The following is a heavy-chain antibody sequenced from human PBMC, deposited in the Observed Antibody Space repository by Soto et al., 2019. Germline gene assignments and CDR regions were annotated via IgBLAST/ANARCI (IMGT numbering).Heavy chain of an antibody. D-gene: IGHD6-25*01. Sequence: EQVVQSGPAMKEPGSSVKVSCRASGIMSSGYGFSWVRQAPGQGLQWVGVINPTLDSTHYAQNLQGRVSITVDKSTDTAYLEVTSLRLEDTAIYFCATTKRARLDSWGRGTVVTVSS. J-gene: IGHJ4*02. CDR3: ATTKRARLDS. CDR1: GIMSSGYG. V-gene: IGHV1-69*06. CDR2: INPTLDST.